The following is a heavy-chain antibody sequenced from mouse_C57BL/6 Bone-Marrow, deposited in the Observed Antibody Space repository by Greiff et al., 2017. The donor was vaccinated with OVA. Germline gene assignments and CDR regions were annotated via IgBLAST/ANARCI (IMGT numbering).Heavy chain of an antibody. CDR1: GYTFTDYE. CDR3: AREGPAY. D-gene: IGHD3-3*01. J-gene: IGHJ3*01. V-gene: IGHV1-15*01. CDR2: IDPETGGT. Sequence: QVQLQQSGAELVRPGASVTLSFKASGYTFTDYEMHWVKQTPVHGLEWIGAIDPETGGTAYNQKFKGKAILTADKSSSTAYMELRSLTSEDSAVYYCAREGPAYWGQGTLVTVSA.